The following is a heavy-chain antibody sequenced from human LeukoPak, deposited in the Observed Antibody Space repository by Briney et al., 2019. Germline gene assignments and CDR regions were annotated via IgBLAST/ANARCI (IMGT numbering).Heavy chain of an antibody. CDR3: VQGGRYHYGS. D-gene: IGHD3-9*01. Sequence: PGGSLRLSCAASGVSFSTYWMSWVRQAPGKGLEWVANIKLDGSEKYYVDFVKGRFTISRDNARNSLYLQMNSLRAENTAVYHCVQGGRYHYGSWGQGTLVTVSS. J-gene: IGHJ5*02. V-gene: IGHV3-7*01. CDR1: GVSFSTYW. CDR2: IKLDGSEK.